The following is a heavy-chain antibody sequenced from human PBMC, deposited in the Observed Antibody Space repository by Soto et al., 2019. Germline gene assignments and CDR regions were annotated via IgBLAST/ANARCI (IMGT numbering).Heavy chain of an antibody. J-gene: IGHJ4*02. CDR3: ARGSHGSVWF. CDR2: TYYRSQWYN. D-gene: IGHD6-19*01. CDR1: GDSVSSNSAA. Sequence: PSQTLSLTCAISGDSVSSNSAAWHWIRQSPSRGLEWLGRTYYRSQWYNDYAVSVKGRITVNPDTSKNQFSLHLNSVTPADSAVYYCARGSHGSVWFWGQGTPVTVSS. V-gene: IGHV6-1*01.